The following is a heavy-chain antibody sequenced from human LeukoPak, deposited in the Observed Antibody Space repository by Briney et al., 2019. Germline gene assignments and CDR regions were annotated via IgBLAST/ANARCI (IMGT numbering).Heavy chain of an antibody. CDR2: ISSSSSYI. Sequence: GGSLSLSCLTSGFTLSTNAMSWVRQAPGKGLEWVSSISSSSSYIYYADSVKGRFTISRDNAKNSLYLQMNSLRAEDTAVYYCARDYSGSYPDDYWGQGTLVTVSS. CDR3: ARDYSGSYPDDY. J-gene: IGHJ4*02. D-gene: IGHD1-26*01. V-gene: IGHV3-21*01. CDR1: GFTLSTNA.